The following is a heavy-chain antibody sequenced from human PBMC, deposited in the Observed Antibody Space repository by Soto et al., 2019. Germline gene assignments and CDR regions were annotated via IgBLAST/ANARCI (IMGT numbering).Heavy chain of an antibody. D-gene: IGHD1-7*01. J-gene: IGHJ5*02. V-gene: IGHV1-18*01. CDR2: ISAYNGNT. Sequence: QVQLVQSGAEVKKPGASVKVSCKASGYTFSSYGISWVRQAPGQGHEWMGRISAYNGNTNYAQKLQGRVTMTTDTSTSTAYMELRSLRSDDTAVYYCARDRGYNWNYGWFDPWGQGTLVTVSS. CDR1: GYTFSSYG. CDR3: ARDRGYNWNYGWFDP.